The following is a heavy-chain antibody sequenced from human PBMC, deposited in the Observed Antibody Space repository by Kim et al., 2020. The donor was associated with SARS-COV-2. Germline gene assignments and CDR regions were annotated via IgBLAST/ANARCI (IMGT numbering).Heavy chain of an antibody. J-gene: IGHJ4*02. CDR1: GFTFNSYA. D-gene: IGHD3-3*01. V-gene: IGHV3-23*01. Sequence: GGSLRLSCAASGFTFNSYAMAWVRQAPGKGPEWVSLINAGGDNMYYTDSVKDRFTFSRDNSKDTLYLQMNSLRAEDTGVYYCAKVAKPYYDFWTGDFFDYWGQGTLVSVSS. CDR2: INAGGDNM. CDR3: AKVAKPYYDFWTGDFFDY.